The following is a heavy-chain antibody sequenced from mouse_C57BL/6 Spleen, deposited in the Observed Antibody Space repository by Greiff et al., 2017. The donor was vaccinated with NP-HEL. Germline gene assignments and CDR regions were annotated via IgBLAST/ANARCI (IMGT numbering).Heavy chain of an antibody. CDR1: GFTFSTYA. Sequence: EVQLVESGGGLVKPGGSLKLSCAASGFTFSTYAMSWVRQTPEKRLEWVATISDGGSYTYYPDNVKGRFTISRDNAKNNLYLQMSRLKSEDTAMYYCAKETLAWFAYWGQGTLVTVSA. CDR2: ISDGGSYT. V-gene: IGHV5-4*01. D-gene: IGHD6-1*01. CDR3: AKETLAWFAY. J-gene: IGHJ3*01.